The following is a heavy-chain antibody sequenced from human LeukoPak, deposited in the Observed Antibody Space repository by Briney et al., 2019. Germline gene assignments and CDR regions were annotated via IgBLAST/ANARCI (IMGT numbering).Heavy chain of an antibody. V-gene: IGHV3-30*02. CDR1: GFTFRSYG. J-gene: IGHJ6*03. CDR3: AKGGGYEAQYYYYYMDV. D-gene: IGHD5-12*01. Sequence: GGSLRLSCAASGFTFRSYGMHWVRQAPGKGLEWVAFIRYDGSNKYYADSVKGRFTISRDISKNTLYLHVNSLRPEDTAVYYCAKGGGYEAQYYYYYMDVWGKGTTVTISS. CDR2: IRYDGSNK.